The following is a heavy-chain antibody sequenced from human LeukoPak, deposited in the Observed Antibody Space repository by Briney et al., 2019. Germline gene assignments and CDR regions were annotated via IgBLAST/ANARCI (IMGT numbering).Heavy chain of an antibody. CDR2: IYTSGSI. Sequence: SETLSLTCTISGGSISTYYWSWIRQPVGKGLAWIGRIYTSGSINYNPSLKSRVTISVDTSKNQFSLKLSSVTAADTAVYYCATSGWYLLPGVYWGQGTLVTVSS. CDR1: GGSISTYY. CDR3: ATSGWYLLPGVY. J-gene: IGHJ4*02. V-gene: IGHV4-4*07. D-gene: IGHD6-19*01.